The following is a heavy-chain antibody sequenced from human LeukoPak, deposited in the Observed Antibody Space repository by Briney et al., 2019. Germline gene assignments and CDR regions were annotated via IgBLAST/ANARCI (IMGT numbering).Heavy chain of an antibody. D-gene: IGHD4-17*01. V-gene: IGHV3-30-3*01. CDR3: ARDYGDYYFDY. CDR2: LSYGGTNK. CDR1: GFTFSDYA. J-gene: IGHJ4*02. Sequence: GGSLRLSCAASGFTFSDYAMHWVRQAPGKGLEWVAVLSYGGTNKYYADSVKGRFTISRDNSKNTMFLQMSSLRAEDTAVYYCARDYGDYYFDYWGQGTLVTVSS.